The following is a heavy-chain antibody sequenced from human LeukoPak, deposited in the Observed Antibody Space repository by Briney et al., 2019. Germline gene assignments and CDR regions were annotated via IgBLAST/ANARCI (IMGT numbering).Heavy chain of an antibody. Sequence: PGGSLRLSCAASGFTFSSYWMSWVRQARGKGLEWVANIQQDGSEKYYVDSVRGRFTISRDNAKNSLYLQMNSLRVEDTAVYYCVRGLGYSYGNGDYWGQGTLVTVSS. CDR1: GFTFSSYW. V-gene: IGHV3-7*01. CDR2: IQQDGSEK. CDR3: VRGLGYSYGNGDY. D-gene: IGHD5-18*01. J-gene: IGHJ4*02.